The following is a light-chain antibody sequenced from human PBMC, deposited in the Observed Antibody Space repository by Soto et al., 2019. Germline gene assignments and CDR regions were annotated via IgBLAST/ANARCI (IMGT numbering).Light chain of an antibody. Sequence: ENVLTQSPGTLSLSPGERATLSCRASQSGSSNYLVWYQQKPGQAPRLLIYGASRATGIPDRFSGSGSETDCTLIISRLEPEAFAVYYCQQYGSSLTFGGGTKVEIK. CDR3: QQYGSSLT. J-gene: IGKJ4*01. CDR1: QSGSSNY. V-gene: IGKV3-20*01. CDR2: GAS.